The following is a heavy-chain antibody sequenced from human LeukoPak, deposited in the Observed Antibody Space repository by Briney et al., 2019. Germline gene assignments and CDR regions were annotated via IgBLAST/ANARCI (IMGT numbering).Heavy chain of an antibody. CDR1: GGSISGTYY. CDR3: ARGPLRWGSAFDI. CDR2: IYYSGST. D-gene: IGHD4-23*01. Sequence: PSETLSLTCTVSGGSISGTYYWSWIRQPPGKGLEWIGYIYYSGSTNYNPSLKSRVTISVDTSKNQFSLKLSSVTAADTAVYYCARGPLRWGSAFDIWGQGTMVTVSS. J-gene: IGHJ3*02. V-gene: IGHV4-61*01.